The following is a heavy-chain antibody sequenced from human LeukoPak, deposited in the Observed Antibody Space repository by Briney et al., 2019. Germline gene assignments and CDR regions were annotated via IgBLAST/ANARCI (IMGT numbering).Heavy chain of an antibody. CDR2: INHSRST. CDR1: GGSFSGYY. Sequence: SETLSLTCAVYGGSFSGYYWSWIRQPPGKGLEWIGEINHSRSTNYNPSLKSRVTISVDTSKNQFSLKLSSVTAADTAVYYCARLRRYYGSGSYQIIAYRYYYMDVWGKGTTVTISS. D-gene: IGHD3-10*01. J-gene: IGHJ6*03. V-gene: IGHV4-34*01. CDR3: ARLRRYYGSGSYQIIAYRYYYMDV.